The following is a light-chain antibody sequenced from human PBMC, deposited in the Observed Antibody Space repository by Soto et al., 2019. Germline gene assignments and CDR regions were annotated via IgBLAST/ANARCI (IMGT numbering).Light chain of an antibody. V-gene: IGKV3-20*01. CDR3: QQYGSSPLT. Sequence: EIVLTQSPGTLSLSPGERATLSCRASQSVSSSYLAWYQQKPGQAPRLLIYGASSRATGIPDRFSGSGSGTDFTLTIGRLEPEDFAVYYCQQYGSSPLTFGQGTKVEIQ. CDR1: QSVSSSY. J-gene: IGKJ1*01. CDR2: GAS.